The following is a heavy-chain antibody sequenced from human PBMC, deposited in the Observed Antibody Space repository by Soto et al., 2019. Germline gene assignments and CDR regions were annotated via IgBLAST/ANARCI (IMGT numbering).Heavy chain of an antibody. V-gene: IGHV3-33*01. CDR1: GFTFSSYG. Sequence: GESLKISCAASGFTFSSYGMHWVRQAPGKGLAWVAVIWYDGSNKYYADSVKGRFTISRDNSKNTLYLQMNSLRAEDTDVHCCARDYGEARRYYYYGMDVCGQGTTVTVSS. J-gene: IGHJ6*02. CDR3: ARDYGEARRYYYYGMDV. CDR2: IWYDGSNK. D-gene: IGHD6-6*01.